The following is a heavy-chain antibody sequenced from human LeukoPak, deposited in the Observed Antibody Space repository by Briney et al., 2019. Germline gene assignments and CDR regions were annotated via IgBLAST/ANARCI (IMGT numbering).Heavy chain of an antibody. CDR2: IWSDGSNK. V-gene: IGHV3-33*01. CDR3: ARDGPHYDIDC. Sequence: PGTSLRLSCATPGFTFTTYGMHWVRQAPGKGLDWVTFIWSDGSNKIYADSVKGRFTISRDNSDNTLYLQMNSLRAEDTAVYYCARDGPHYDIDCWGQGTLVTVSS. CDR1: GFTFTTYG. D-gene: IGHD3-9*01. J-gene: IGHJ4*02.